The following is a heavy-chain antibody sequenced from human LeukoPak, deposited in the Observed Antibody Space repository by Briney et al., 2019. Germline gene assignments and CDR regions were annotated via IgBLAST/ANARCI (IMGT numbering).Heavy chain of an antibody. D-gene: IGHD3-22*01. V-gene: IGHV3-48*01. CDR3: ARDPTYYYDSSGYP. CDR1: GFTFSSYS. Sequence: GGSLRLSCAASGFTFSSYSMNWVRQAPGKGLEWASYISSSSSTIYYADSVKGRFTISRDNAKNSLYLQMNSLRAEDTAVYYCARDPTYYYDSSGYPWGQGTLVTVSS. J-gene: IGHJ5*02. CDR2: ISSSSSTI.